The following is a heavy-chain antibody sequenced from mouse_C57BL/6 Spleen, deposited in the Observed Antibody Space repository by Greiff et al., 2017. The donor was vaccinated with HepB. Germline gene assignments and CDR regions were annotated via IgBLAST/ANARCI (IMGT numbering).Heavy chain of an antibody. CDR2: IYPGDGDT. Sequence: VQLQQSGAELVKPGASVKISCKASGYAFSSYWMNWVKQRPGKGLEWIGQIYPGDGDTNYNGKFKGKATLTADKSSSTAYMQLSSLTSEDSAVYFCARSPFYYDSSYWYFDVWGTGTTVTVSS. CDR3: ARSPFYYDSSYWYFDV. D-gene: IGHD1-1*01. J-gene: IGHJ1*03. V-gene: IGHV1-80*01. CDR1: GYAFSSYW.